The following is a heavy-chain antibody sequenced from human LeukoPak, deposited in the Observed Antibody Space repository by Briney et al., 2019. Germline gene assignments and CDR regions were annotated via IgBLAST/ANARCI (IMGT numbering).Heavy chain of an antibody. CDR1: DFSFSNYG. J-gene: IGHJ6*02. CDR3: AKDRLFGSGLNGPHYYYGMDV. Sequence: GGSLRLSCAASDFSFSNYGMHWVRQAPGKGLEWVALILYDGNNKHYAESVKGRFTISRDNSNNMLYLQMNRLRPGDTAVYYCAKDRLFGSGLNGPHYYYGMDVWGQGTTVSVSS. V-gene: IGHV3-30*18. D-gene: IGHD1-26*01. CDR2: ILYDGNNK.